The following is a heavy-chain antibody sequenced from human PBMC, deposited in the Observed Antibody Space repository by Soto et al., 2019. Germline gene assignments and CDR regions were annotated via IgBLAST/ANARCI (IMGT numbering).Heavy chain of an antibody. CDR1: GGSISSSSYY. CDR2: IYYSGST. J-gene: IGHJ6*02. D-gene: IGHD2-15*01. V-gene: IGHV4-39*01. CDR3: ARLGYCSGGSCYSSYYYGMDV. Sequence: PSETLSLTCTVSGGSISSSSYYWGWIRQPPGKGLEWIGSIYYSGSTYYNPSLKSRVTISVDTSKNQFSQKLSSVTAADTAVYYCARLGYCSGGSCYSSYYYGMDVWGQGTTVTVSS.